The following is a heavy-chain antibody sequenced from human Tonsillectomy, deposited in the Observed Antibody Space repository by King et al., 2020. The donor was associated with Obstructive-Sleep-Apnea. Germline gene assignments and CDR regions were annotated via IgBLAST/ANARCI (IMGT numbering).Heavy chain of an antibody. CDR2: ISSAGDT. Sequence: PLQESGPGLVKPSQTLSLTCTVSGGSISSGVYCWPWIRQPPGKGLEWLGYISSAGDTYYKPSLRSRLTMSGDTSKNQFSLQMSSVTAADTAIYYCARGNVHPHSTEVRLDWGGQGTLVTVSS. D-gene: IGHD3-9*01. CDR1: GGSISSGVYC. V-gene: IGHV4-30-4*01. J-gene: IGHJ4*02. CDR3: ARGNVHPHSTEVRLDW.